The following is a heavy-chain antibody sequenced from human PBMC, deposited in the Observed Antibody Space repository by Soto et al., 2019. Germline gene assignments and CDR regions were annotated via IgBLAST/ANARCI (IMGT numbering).Heavy chain of an antibody. V-gene: IGHV1-8*02. CDR1: GGTFSSYA. D-gene: IGHD3-9*01. CDR2: MNPNSGNT. CDR3: ARDPYDILTGYRWPLRY. Sequence: ASVKVSCKASGGTFSSYAISWVRQAPGQGLEWMGWMNPNSGNTGYAQKFQGRVTMTRNTSISTAYMELSSLRSEDTAVYYCARDPYDILTGYRWPLRYWGQGTLVTVSS. J-gene: IGHJ4*02.